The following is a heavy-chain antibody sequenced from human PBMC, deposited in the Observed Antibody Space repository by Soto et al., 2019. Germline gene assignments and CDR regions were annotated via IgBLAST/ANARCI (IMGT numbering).Heavy chain of an antibody. J-gene: IGHJ4*02. Sequence: GGSLGLSCAASGFTFSDYYMSWIRQAPGKGLEWVSYISSSGSTIYYADSVKGRFTISRDNAKNSLYLQMNSLRAEDTAVYYCARVFLRVATTYGDYWGQGTLVTVSS. V-gene: IGHV3-11*01. D-gene: IGHD5-12*01. CDR3: ARVFLRVATTYGDY. CDR2: ISSSGSTI. CDR1: GFTFSDYY.